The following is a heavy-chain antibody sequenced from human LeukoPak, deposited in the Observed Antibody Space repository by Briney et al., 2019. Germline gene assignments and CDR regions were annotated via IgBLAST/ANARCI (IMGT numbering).Heavy chain of an antibody. V-gene: IGHV1-2*02. D-gene: IGHD5-12*01. CDR2: ISPNTGGT. CDR3: ARDRGYSGYDV. J-gene: IGHJ4*02. CDR1: GYTFTGYY. Sequence: ASVKVSSKASGYTFTGYYIHWVRQAPGQGLEWLGWISPNTGGTHYSQNFQDRVTVTRDTSISTAYMDLSRLRSDDTAVYYCARDRGYSGYDVWGQGTLVTVSS.